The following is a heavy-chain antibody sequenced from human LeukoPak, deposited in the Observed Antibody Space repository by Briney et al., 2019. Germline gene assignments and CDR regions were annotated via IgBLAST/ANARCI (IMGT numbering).Heavy chain of an antibody. Sequence: GGSLRLSCAASGFTFSSYGMHWVRQAPGKGLEWVAVIWYDGSNKYYADSVKGRFTISRDNSKNTLYLQMNSLRAEDTAVYYCAKDLLPSGNNDDYWGQGTLVTVSS. CDR1: GFTFSSYG. D-gene: IGHD6-19*01. CDR2: IWYDGSNK. CDR3: AKDLLPSGNNDDY. V-gene: IGHV3-33*06. J-gene: IGHJ4*02.